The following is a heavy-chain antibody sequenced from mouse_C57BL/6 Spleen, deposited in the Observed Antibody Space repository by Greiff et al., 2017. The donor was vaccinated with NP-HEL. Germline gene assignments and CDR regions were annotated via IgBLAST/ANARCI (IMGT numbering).Heavy chain of an antibody. V-gene: IGHV1-80*01. CDR3: AREGVTGSYFDY. CDR1: GYAFSSYW. D-gene: IGHD2-5*01. Sequence: QVQLQQSGAELVKPGASVKISCKASGYAFSSYWMNWVKQRPGKGLEWIGQIYPGDGDTNYNGKFKGKATLTADKSSSTAYMQLSSLTSEDSAVYFCAREGVTGSYFDYWGQGTTLTVSS. J-gene: IGHJ2*01. CDR2: IYPGDGDT.